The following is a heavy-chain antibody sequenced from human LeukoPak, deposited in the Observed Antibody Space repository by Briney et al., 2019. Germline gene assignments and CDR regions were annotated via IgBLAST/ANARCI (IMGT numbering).Heavy chain of an antibody. CDR2: IIPIFGTA. J-gene: IGHJ4*02. Sequence: SVKVSCKASGGTFSSYAISWVRQAPGQGLEWMGGIIPIFGTANYAQKFQGRVTITADESTSTAYMELSSLRSEDTAVYYCAREGYYYDSSGSIVPPSVDYWGQGTLVTVSS. D-gene: IGHD3-22*01. V-gene: IGHV1-69*13. CDR3: AREGYYYDSSGSIVPPSVDY. CDR1: GGTFSSYA.